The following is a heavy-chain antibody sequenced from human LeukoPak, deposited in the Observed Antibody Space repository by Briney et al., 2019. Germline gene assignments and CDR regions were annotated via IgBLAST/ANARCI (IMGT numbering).Heavy chain of an antibody. Sequence: GGSLRLSCVASGFTFSNYWMSWVRQAPGKGLEWVSAISGSGGSTYYADSVKGRFTISRDNSKNTLYLQMNSLRAEDTAVYYCAKDLRGYSYSDWGQGTLVTVSS. CDR3: AKDLRGYSYSD. D-gene: IGHD5-18*01. CDR2: ISGSGGST. J-gene: IGHJ4*02. CDR1: GFTFSNYW. V-gene: IGHV3-23*01.